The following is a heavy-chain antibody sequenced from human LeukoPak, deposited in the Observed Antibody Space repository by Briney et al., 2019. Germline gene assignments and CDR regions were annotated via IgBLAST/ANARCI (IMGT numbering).Heavy chain of an antibody. CDR1: GFTFSSYA. D-gene: IGHD3-16*02. V-gene: IGHV3-23*01. Sequence: PGGSLRLSCAASGFTFSSYAMSWVRQAPGKGLEWVSAISGSGGSTYYADSVKGRFTISRDNSKNTLYLEMNSLRAEDTAVYYVAXTGXXXIWXSYRPTFFDYWGQGTLVTVSS. J-gene: IGHJ4*02. CDR3: AXTGXXXIWXSYRPTFFDY. CDR2: ISGSGGST.